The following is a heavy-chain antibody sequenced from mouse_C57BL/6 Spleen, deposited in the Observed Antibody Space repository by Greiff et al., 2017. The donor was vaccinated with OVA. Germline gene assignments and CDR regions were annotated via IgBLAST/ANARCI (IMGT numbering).Heavy chain of an antibody. CDR2: ISYDGSN. J-gene: IGHJ4*01. Sequence: DVQLQESGPGLVKPSQSLSLTCSVTGYSITSGYYWNWIRQFPGNKLEWMGYISYDGSNNYNPSLKNRISITRDTSKNQFFLKLNSVTTEDTATYYCARADYDYDDAMDYWGQGTSVTVSS. CDR3: ARADYDYDDAMDY. D-gene: IGHD2-4*01. CDR1: GYSITSGYY. V-gene: IGHV3-6*01.